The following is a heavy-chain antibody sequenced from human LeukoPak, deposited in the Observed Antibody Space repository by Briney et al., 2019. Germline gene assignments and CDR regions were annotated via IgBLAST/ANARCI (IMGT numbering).Heavy chain of an antibody. CDR1: GGSISRNNYY. J-gene: IGHJ4*02. CDR2: IYYSGST. V-gene: IGHV4-39*07. CDR3: ARDGLERRLEDY. D-gene: IGHD1-1*01. Sequence: SETLSLTCTVSGGSISRNNYYWDWIRQPPGKGLEYIGSIYYSGSTYYNPSLKSRVTISVDTSKNQFSLKLSSVTAADTAVYYCARDGLERRLEDYWGQGTLVTVSS.